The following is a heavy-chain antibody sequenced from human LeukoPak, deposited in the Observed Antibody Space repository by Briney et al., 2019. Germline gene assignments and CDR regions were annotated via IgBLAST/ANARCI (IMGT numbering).Heavy chain of an antibody. Sequence: PSETLFLTCTVSGGSISTYYWNWIRQPPGKGLEWIGYIYYSGGTNYNPSLKSRVTISVDTSKNQFSLKLNSVTAADTAVYYCARSGGYSSSWSLWGQGTLVSVSS. CDR3: ARSGGYSSSWSL. V-gene: IGHV4-59*01. D-gene: IGHD6-13*01. CDR1: GGSISTYY. CDR2: IYYSGGT. J-gene: IGHJ4*02.